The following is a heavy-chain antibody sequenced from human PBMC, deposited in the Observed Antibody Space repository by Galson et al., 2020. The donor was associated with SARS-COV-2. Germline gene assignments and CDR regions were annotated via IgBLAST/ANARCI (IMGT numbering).Heavy chain of an antibody. V-gene: IGHV3-7*01. Sequence: GGSLRLSCAASGFTFSNYWMNWVRQAPGKGLEWVANIKEDGSQKYYVDSVKGRFTISRDNAKNSMYLQMNSLRVEDTAIYYCAKGTGSHGWLSDYWGQGTLVTVSS. CDR2: IKEDGSQK. CDR1: GFTFSNYW. CDR3: AKGTGSHGWLSDY. D-gene: IGHD1-26*01. J-gene: IGHJ4*02.